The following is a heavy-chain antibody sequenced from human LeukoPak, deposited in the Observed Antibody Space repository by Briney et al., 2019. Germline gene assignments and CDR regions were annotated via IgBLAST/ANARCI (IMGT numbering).Heavy chain of an antibody. CDR1: GLTFSNYA. CDR2: ISGSGGST. V-gene: IGHV3-23*01. D-gene: IGHD3-16*01. Sequence: GGSLRLSCTASGLTFSNYAMTWVRQAPGKGLKWVSGISGSGGSTYYADSVKGRFTISRDNSKNTLYLQVNSLRAEDTAVYYCAKVPNFDLFRGGVFFQHWGQGTLVTVPS. J-gene: IGHJ1*01. CDR3: AKVPNFDLFRGGVFFQH.